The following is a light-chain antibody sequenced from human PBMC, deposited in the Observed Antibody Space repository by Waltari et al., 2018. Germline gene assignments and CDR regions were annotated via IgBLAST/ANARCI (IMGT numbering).Light chain of an antibody. CDR3: CSYAAGGSSVL. V-gene: IGLV2-23*01. CDR2: EDS. Sequence: QSALTQPASVSGSPGQSITISCTGTSSDVGSYNLVSWYQQHPGKVPKLMIYEDSKRPSGLSNRFSVAKSGNTASLTISGLQAEDEAYYYCCSYAAGGSSVLFGGGTKLTVL. CDR1: SSDVGSYNL. J-gene: IGLJ2*01.